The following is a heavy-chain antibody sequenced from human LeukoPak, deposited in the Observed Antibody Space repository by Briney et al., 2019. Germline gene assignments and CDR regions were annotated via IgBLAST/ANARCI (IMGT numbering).Heavy chain of an antibody. CDR3: AIRNYLADY. CDR1: GGSFSGYY. Sequence: SETLSLTCAVYGGSFSGYYWSWIRQPPGKGLEWIGEINHSGSTNYNPSLKSRVTISVDTSKNRFSLKLSSVTAADTAVYYCAIRNYLADYWGQGTLVTVSS. D-gene: IGHD5-24*01. CDR2: INHSGST. V-gene: IGHV4-34*01. J-gene: IGHJ4*02.